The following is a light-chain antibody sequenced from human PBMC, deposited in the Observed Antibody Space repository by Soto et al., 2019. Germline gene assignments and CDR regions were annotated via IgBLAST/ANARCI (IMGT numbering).Light chain of an antibody. CDR3: QQYDRSPLIT. CDR1: QTVNSNY. Sequence: EIVLTQSPGTLSLSPGERATLSCRASQTVNSNYLAWYQQRAGQAPRLLIYGASTMAADIPDRFSGSGSWTDFTLTISRLEAEDFAVYYCQQYDRSPLITFGGGTKVEIK. CDR2: GAS. V-gene: IGKV3-20*01. J-gene: IGKJ4*01.